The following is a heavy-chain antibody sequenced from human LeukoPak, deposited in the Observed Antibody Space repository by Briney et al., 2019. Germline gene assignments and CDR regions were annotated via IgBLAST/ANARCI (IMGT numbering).Heavy chain of an antibody. CDR1: GYTFTGYY. D-gene: IGHD1-26*01. J-gene: IGHJ4*02. CDR3: ARKIEGGSYPLDY. V-gene: IGHV1-2*02. Sequence: VASVKVSCKASGYTFTGYYLHWVRQAPGQGLEWMGWINPNSGGTKSAQNFQGRVAMTRDTSISTAYMELNSLRSDDTAVYYCARKIEGGSYPLDYWGQGTLVTVSS. CDR2: INPNSGGT.